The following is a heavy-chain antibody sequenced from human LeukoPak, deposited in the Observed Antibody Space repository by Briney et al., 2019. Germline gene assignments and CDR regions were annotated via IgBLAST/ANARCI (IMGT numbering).Heavy chain of an antibody. CDR1: GFTFSSYS. CDR3: ARDSAAAGSFDY. J-gene: IGHJ4*02. CDR2: ISSSSYI. V-gene: IGHV3-21*01. Sequence: GGSLRLSCAASGFTFSSYSMNWVRQAPGKGLEWVSSISSSSYIYYADSVKGRFTISRDNAKNSLYLQMNSLRAEDTAVYYCARDSAAAGSFDYWGQGTLVTVSS. D-gene: IGHD6-13*01.